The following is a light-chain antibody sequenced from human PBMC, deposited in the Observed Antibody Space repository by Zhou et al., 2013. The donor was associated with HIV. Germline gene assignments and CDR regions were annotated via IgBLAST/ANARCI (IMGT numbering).Light chain of an antibody. CDR1: QNIISY. Sequence: IQMTQSPSSLSASVGDRVSITCRASQNIISYINWYQHKPGKAPKLLIYGSSSLQSGVPSRFSGSGSGTDFTLTISRLQPEDFASYYCLQDYIYPRTFGQGTKVQFK. V-gene: IGKV1-6*01. J-gene: IGKJ1*01. CDR3: LQDYIYPRT. CDR2: GSS.